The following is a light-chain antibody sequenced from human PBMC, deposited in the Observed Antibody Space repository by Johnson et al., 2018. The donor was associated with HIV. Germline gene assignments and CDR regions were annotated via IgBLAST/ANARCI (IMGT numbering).Light chain of an antibody. Sequence: QSVLTQPPSVSAAPGQKVTISCSGSSSNIGNNYVSWYQQLPGTAPKLLIYENNKRPSGIPDRFSGSKSGTSATLGITGLQTGDEADYYCGTWDNSVSPGGVFGTGTKVIVL. CDR2: ENN. CDR3: GTWDNSVSPGGV. J-gene: IGLJ1*01. CDR1: SSNIGNNY. V-gene: IGLV1-51*02.